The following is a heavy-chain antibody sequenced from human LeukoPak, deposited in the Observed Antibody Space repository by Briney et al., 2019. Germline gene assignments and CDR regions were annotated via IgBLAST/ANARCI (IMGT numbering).Heavy chain of an antibody. D-gene: IGHD3-10*01. J-gene: IGHJ4*02. CDR2: INHSGST. V-gene: IGHV4-38-2*02. CDR1: GFSISSGYY. Sequence: SETLSLTCTVSGFSISSGYYWGWIRQPPGKGLEWIGEINHSGSTNYNPSLKSRVTISVDTSKNQFSLKLSSVTAADTAVYYCARGRGRYYGSGSYYKDYWGQGTLVTVSS. CDR3: ARGRGRYYGSGSYYKDY.